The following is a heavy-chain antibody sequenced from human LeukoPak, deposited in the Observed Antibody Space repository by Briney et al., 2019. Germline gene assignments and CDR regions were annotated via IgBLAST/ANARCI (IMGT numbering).Heavy chain of an antibody. CDR2: IIPILGMA. CDR1: GGTFSTHP. Sequence: SVKVSCKASGGTFSTHPISWVRQAPGQGLAWMGKIIPILGMANYAQKFQGRVTITAEESTSTVYMDLSSLTSEDTAVYYCARDCSGGSCYSDYWGQGTLVTVSS. CDR3: ARDCSGGSCYSDY. V-gene: IGHV1-69*04. J-gene: IGHJ4*02. D-gene: IGHD2-15*01.